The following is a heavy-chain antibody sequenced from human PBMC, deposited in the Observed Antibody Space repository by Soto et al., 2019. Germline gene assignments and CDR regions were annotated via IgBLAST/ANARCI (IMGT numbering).Heavy chain of an antibody. Sequence: EVQLVESGGGLVQPGRSLRLSCAASGFTFVDYAMNWVRQAPGKGLEWVSGISWNSGLIGYADSVKGRFTISRDNDKTSLDLQMNSLRAEDTALYYCAKDRNNHNTTGRAFDIWGQGTIVTVSS. CDR1: GFTFVDYA. D-gene: IGHD1-1*01. CDR3: AKDRNNHNTTGRAFDI. J-gene: IGHJ3*02. CDR2: ISWNSGLI. V-gene: IGHV3-9*01.